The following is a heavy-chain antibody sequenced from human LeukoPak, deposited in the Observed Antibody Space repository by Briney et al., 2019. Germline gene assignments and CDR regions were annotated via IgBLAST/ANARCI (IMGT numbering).Heavy chain of an antibody. V-gene: IGHV3-30*18. CDR3: AKVMEWFGELLTYYYYGMDV. Sequence: GRSLRLSCAASGFTFSSYGMHWVRQAPGKGLEWVAVISYDGSNKYYADSVKGRFTISRDNSKNTLYLQMNSLRAEDTAVYYCAKVMEWFGELLTYYYYGMDVWGQGTTVTVSS. CDR2: ISYDGSNK. D-gene: IGHD3-10*01. CDR1: GFTFSSYG. J-gene: IGHJ6*02.